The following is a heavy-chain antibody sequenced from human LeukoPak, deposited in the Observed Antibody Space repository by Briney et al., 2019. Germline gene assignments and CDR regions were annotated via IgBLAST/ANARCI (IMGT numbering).Heavy chain of an antibody. CDR2: IYYVGNT. CDR1: SGSISSTNYF. CDR3: ARTSDYYSPAFDL. J-gene: IGHJ3*01. Sequence: SETLSLTCTVSSGSISSTNYFWGWIRQPPGKGLEWIGIIYYVGNTYYNPSLKSRVTMLVDTSKNQFSLKLSSVTAADTAVYYCARTSDYYSPAFDLWGQGTMVTVSS. V-gene: IGHV4-39*07. D-gene: IGHD3-3*01.